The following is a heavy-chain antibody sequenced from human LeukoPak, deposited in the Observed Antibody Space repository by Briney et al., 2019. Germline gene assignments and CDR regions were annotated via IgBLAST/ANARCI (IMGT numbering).Heavy chain of an antibody. CDR1: GGSFSGYY. V-gene: IGHV4-34*01. CDR3: ASGRIAAAGPWRY. CDR2: INHSGST. D-gene: IGHD6-13*01. Sequence: SETLSLTCAVYGGSFSGYYWSWIRQPPGKGLERIGEINHSGSTNYNPSLKSRVTISVDTSKNQFSLKLSSVTAADTAVYYCASGRIAAAGPWRYWGQGTLVTVSS. J-gene: IGHJ4*02.